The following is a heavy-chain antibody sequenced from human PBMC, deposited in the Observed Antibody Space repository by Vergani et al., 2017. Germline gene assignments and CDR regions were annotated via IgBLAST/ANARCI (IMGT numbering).Heavy chain of an antibody. CDR2: ISGSGGST. V-gene: IGHV3-23*01. Sequence: EVQLLESGGGLVQPGGSLRLSCAASGFTFSSYVMSWVRQAPGKGLEWVSTISGSGGSTYYAGSVKGRFTISRDNSKDTLFLQMNSLRAEDTAAYYCAKDPLQGYSGGWYYSWGQGTLVTVSS. J-gene: IGHJ5*02. D-gene: IGHD6-19*01. CDR3: AKDPLQGYSGGWYYS. CDR1: GFTFSSYV.